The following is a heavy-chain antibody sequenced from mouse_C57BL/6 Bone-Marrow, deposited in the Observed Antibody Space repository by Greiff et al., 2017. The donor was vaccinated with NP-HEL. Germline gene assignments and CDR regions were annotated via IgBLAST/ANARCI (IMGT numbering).Heavy chain of an antibody. J-gene: IGHJ2*01. CDR1: GYTFTSYG. D-gene: IGHD2-4*01. Sequence: VQLQQSGAELARPGASVKLSCKASGYTFTSYGISWVKQRTGQGLEWIGEIYPRSGNTYYTEKFKGKATLTADKSSSTTYMELRSLTSEDSAVYFCASYYDYDRVDYWGQGTTLTVSS. V-gene: IGHV1-81*01. CDR2: IYPRSGNT. CDR3: ASYYDYDRVDY.